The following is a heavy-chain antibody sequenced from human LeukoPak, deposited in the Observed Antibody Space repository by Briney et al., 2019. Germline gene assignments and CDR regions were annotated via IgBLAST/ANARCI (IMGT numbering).Heavy chain of an antibody. V-gene: IGHV3-11*06. Sequence: GGSLRLSCAASGFTFNDYYMSWIRQAPGKGLEWVSHISNRNSYKTYEDSVKGRFTISRDNSKNTLYLQMNSLRAEDTAVYYCARVGSYSSGWGADAQGPLVDWGQGTLVTVSS. CDR3: ARVGSYSSGWGADAQGPLVD. CDR1: GFTFNDYY. J-gene: IGHJ4*02. CDR2: ISNRNSYK. D-gene: IGHD6-19*01.